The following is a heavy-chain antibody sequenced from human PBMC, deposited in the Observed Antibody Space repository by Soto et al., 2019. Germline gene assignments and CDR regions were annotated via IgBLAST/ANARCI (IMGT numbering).Heavy chain of an antibody. CDR1: GFTFSNYA. CDR2: ISASGRDT. J-gene: IGHJ4*02. CDR3: AKGKTSGWYYFDY. V-gene: IGHV3-23*01. Sequence: GGSLRLSCVASGFTFSNYAMSWVRQAPGKGLEWVSGISASGRDTYYADSVKDRFTISRDSFKNTLYLQMNSLRAEDTGTYYCAKGKTSGWYYFDYWGQGALVTVS. D-gene: IGHD6-19*01.